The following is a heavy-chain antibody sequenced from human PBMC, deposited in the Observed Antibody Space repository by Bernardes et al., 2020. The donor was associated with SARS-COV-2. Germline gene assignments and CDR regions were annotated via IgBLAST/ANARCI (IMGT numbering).Heavy chain of an antibody. Sequence: SEALAPTCTVSGGSISSSSYYWGWIRQPQGKGLEWIGSISYSGSTYYNPSLKSRVTISVDTSKNPFSLKLSSVTAADTAVYYCARGSLFDYWGQGTLVTVSS. CDR2: ISYSGST. V-gene: IGHV4-39*01. J-gene: IGHJ4*02. CDR1: GGSISSSSYY. CDR3: ARGSLFDY.